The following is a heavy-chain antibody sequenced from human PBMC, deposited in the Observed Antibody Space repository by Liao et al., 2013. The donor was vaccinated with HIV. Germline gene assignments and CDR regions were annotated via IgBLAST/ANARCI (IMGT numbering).Heavy chain of an antibody. CDR3: ARGRVGSSWYYFDY. CDR1: GGSIGSNY. J-gene: IGHJ4*02. V-gene: IGHV4-59*01. D-gene: IGHD6-13*01. CDR2: IYYSGST. Sequence: QVQLQESGPGLVRPSETLSLNCTVSGGSIGSNYWNWIRQAPGKGLEWIGYIYYSGSTSYNPSLKSRVTISLDTSKNQFSLKLNSVTAADTAVYYCARGRVGSSWYYFDYWGQGTLVTVSS.